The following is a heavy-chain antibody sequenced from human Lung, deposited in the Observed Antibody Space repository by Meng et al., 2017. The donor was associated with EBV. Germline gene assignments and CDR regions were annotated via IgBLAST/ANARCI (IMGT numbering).Heavy chain of an antibody. D-gene: IGHD1-26*01. CDR2: IYYSGST. V-gene: IGHV4-39*07. Sequence: LQLHESGPGLLKPSDTLSLPCTVSVGASSSSSYYWGWIRQPPGKGLEWIGSIYYSGSTYYNPSLKSRVTISVDTSKNQFSLKLSSVTAADTAVYYCARGNEVRPPQWELPTDSFDYWGQGTLVTVSS. CDR1: VGASSSSSYY. CDR3: ARGNEVRPPQWELPTDSFDY. J-gene: IGHJ4*02.